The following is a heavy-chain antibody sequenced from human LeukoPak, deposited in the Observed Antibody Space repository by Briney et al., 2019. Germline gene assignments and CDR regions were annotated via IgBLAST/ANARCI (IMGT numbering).Heavy chain of an antibody. CDR2: IYYSGST. J-gene: IGHJ5*02. CDR1: GGSISSGGYY. V-gene: IGHV4-31*03. D-gene: IGHD3-3*01. Sequence: SETLSLTCTVSGGSISSGGYYWSWIRQHPGKGLEWIGYIYYSGSTYYNPSLKSRVTISVDTSKNQFSLKPSSVTAADTAVYYCAREVWSGSHNWFDPWGQGTLVTVSS. CDR3: AREVWSGSHNWFDP.